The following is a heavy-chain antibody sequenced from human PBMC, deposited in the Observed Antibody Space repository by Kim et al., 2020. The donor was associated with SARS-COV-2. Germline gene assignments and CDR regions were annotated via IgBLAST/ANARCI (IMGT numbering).Heavy chain of an antibody. CDR3: ARAEYSGSYYFH. Sequence: NYNPSLKSRVTISVDTSKNQFSLKLSSVTAADTAVYYCARAEYSGSYYFHWGQGTLVTVSS. J-gene: IGHJ4*02. V-gene: IGHV4-34*01. D-gene: IGHD1-26*01.